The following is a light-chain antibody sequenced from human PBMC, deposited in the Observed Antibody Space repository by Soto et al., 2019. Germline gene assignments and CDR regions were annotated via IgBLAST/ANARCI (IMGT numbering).Light chain of an antibody. CDR2: EGS. CDR3: CSYAGSSTRQRV. V-gene: IGLV2-23*01. J-gene: IGLJ3*02. Sequence: QSALTQPASVSGSPGQSITISCTGTSSDVGSYNLVSWYQQHPGKAPKLMIYEGSKRPSGVSNRFSGSKSGNTASLTISGLQAEDEADYYCCSYAGSSTRQRVFGGGTKVTVL. CDR1: SSDVGSYNL.